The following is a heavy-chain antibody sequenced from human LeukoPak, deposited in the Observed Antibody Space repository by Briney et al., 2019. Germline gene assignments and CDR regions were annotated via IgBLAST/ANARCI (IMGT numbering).Heavy chain of an antibody. CDR3: ARGSSVVPAATIKYYFDY. Sequence: PSETLSLTCAVYGRSFSDYYWSWIRQPPGKGLEWIGEINHSGSTNYNPSLKSRVTISVDTSKNQFSLKLSSVTAADTAVYYCARGSSVVPAATIKYYFDYWGQGTLVTVSS. D-gene: IGHD2-2*01. V-gene: IGHV4-34*01. CDR1: GRSFSDYY. CDR2: INHSGST. J-gene: IGHJ4*02.